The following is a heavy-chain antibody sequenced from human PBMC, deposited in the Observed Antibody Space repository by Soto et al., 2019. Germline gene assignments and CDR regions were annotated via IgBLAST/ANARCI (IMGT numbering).Heavy chain of an antibody. D-gene: IGHD4-17*01. CDR2: ISYDGSNK. Sequence: QVQLVESGGGVVQPGRSLRLSCAASGFTFSSYAMHWVRQAPGKGLEWVAVISYDGSNKYYADSVKGRFTISRDNSKNTLYLQMNSLRAEDTAVYYCSRSVYGHFLYYFDYWGQGTLVTVSS. J-gene: IGHJ4*02. CDR1: GFTFSSYA. V-gene: IGHV3-30-3*01. CDR3: SRSVYGHFLYYFDY.